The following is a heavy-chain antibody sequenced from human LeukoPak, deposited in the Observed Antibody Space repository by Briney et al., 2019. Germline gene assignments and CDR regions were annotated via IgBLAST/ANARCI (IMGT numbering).Heavy chain of an antibody. CDR2: ISSSSSYI. CDR1: GFTFSSYS. Sequence: GGSLRLSCAASGFTFSSYSMNWVRQAPGKGLEWVSSISSSSSYIYYADSVKGRFTISRDNAKNSLYLQMNSLRAEDTAVYYCARAIVLIAARDVDYWGQGTLVTVPS. J-gene: IGHJ4*02. CDR3: ARAIVLIAARDVDY. V-gene: IGHV3-21*01. D-gene: IGHD6-6*01.